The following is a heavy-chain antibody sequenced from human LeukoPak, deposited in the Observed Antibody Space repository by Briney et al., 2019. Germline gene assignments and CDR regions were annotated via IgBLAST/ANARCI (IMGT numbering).Heavy chain of an antibody. J-gene: IGHJ4*02. Sequence: GGSLRLSCAASGFTFNRNWMSWVRQAPGKGLEWVANIKQDGSEKYYVDSVKGRFTISRDNAKNSLYLQMNSLRAEDTAVYYCARGLWFGELSIDYWGQGTLVTVSS. D-gene: IGHD3-10*01. CDR3: ARGLWFGELSIDY. CDR1: GFTFNRNW. CDR2: IKQDGSEK. V-gene: IGHV3-7*01.